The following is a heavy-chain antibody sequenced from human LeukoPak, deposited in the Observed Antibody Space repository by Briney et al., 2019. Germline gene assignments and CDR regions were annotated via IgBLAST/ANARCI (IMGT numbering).Heavy chain of an antibody. Sequence: PSGGSLRLSCAASGFTFSTYAMSWVRQAPGKGLEWVSAISGSADSTYYADSVKGQFAISRDNSKNTLYLQMNSLRAEDTAVYFCAKDRARGGTTDFDYWGQGTLVTVSS. CDR2: ISGSADST. J-gene: IGHJ4*02. CDR3: AKDRARGGTTDFDY. V-gene: IGHV3-23*01. CDR1: GFTFSTYA. D-gene: IGHD1-7*01.